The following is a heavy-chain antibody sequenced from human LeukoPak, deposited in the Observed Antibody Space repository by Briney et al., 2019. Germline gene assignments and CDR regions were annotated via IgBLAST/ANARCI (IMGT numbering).Heavy chain of an antibody. V-gene: IGHV3-30-3*01. CDR3: ARDAYMVRGVTIGYFQH. J-gene: IGHJ1*01. D-gene: IGHD3-10*01. CDR1: GFTFSSYA. Sequence: GRSLRLSCAASGFTFSSYAMHWVRQAPGKGLEWVAVISYDGSNKYYADSVKGRFTISRDNSKNTLYLQMNSLRAEDTAVYYCARDAYMVRGVTIGYFQHWGQGTLVTVSS. CDR2: ISYDGSNK.